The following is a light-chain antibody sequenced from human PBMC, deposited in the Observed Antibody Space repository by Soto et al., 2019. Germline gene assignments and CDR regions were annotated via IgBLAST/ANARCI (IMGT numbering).Light chain of an antibody. J-gene: IGKJ4*01. CDR3: QQYNNWPTLT. Sequence: EIVMTQSPATLSVSPGERATLSSTASQSVSSNLAWYQQKPGQAPRLLIYGASTRATGIPARFSGSGSGTDCSLTMSSLQSEDFAVYYCQQYNNWPTLTFGGGTKVQIK. V-gene: IGKV3-15*01. CDR2: GAS. CDR1: QSVSSN.